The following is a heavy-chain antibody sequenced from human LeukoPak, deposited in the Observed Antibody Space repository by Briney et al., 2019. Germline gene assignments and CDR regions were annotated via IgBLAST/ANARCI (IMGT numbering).Heavy chain of an antibody. V-gene: IGHV3-7*01. CDR3: ARAGLYSGSGLDY. D-gene: IGHD5-12*01. Sequence: GGPLRLSCEGSGFTFSTYWMSWVRQSPGKGLEWVANIRADGSERHYVDSVKGRFTITRDNAKNSLYLQMNSLRAEDTAVYYCARAGLYSGSGLDYWGQGTLVTVSS. J-gene: IGHJ4*02. CDR2: IRADGSER. CDR1: GFTFSTYW.